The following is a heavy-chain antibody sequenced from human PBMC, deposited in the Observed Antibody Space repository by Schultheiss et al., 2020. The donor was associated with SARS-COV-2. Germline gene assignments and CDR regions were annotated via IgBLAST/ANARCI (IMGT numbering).Heavy chain of an antibody. CDR3: ARETGIRMVRGVGPLYGMDV. CDR2: ISGSGGST. D-gene: IGHD3-10*01. Sequence: GGSLRLSCAASGFTFSSYAMHWVRQAPGKGLEWVSAISGSGGSTYYADSVKGRFTISRDNSKNTLYLQMNSLRAEDTAVYYCARETGIRMVRGVGPLYGMDVWGQGTTVTVSS. J-gene: IGHJ6*02. CDR1: GFTFSSYA. V-gene: IGHV3-23*01.